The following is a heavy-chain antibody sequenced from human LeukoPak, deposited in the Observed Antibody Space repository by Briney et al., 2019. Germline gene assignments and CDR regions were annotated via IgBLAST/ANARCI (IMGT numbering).Heavy chain of an antibody. CDR2: TLYDGSST. J-gene: IGHJ4*02. V-gene: IGHV3-30*04. D-gene: IGHD6-19*01. Sequence: GRSLRLSCAASGFAFNIYPMHWVRQAPGEGPEWVAVTLYDGSSTDYADSVKGRFTMSRDNAKNTLYLQMNSLRPEDTGIYYCARGNVAVARNLIDFWGQGTLVTVSS. CDR3: ARGNVAVARNLIDF. CDR1: GFAFNIYP.